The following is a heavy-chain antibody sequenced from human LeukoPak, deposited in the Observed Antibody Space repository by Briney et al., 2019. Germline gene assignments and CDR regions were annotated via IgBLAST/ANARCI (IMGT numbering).Heavy chain of an antibody. CDR2: ISSSSSYI. V-gene: IGHV3-21*01. Sequence: GGSLRLSCAASGFTFSSHSMNWVRQAPGKGLEWVSSISSSSSYIYYADSVKGRFTISRDNAKNSLYLQMNSLRAEDTAVYYCARSVVAASAESWFDPWGQGTLVTVSS. CDR3: ARSVVAASAESWFDP. CDR1: GFTFSSHS. J-gene: IGHJ5*02. D-gene: IGHD2-15*01.